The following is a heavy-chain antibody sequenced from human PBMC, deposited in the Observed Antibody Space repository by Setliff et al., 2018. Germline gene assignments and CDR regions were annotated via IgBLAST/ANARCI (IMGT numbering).Heavy chain of an antibody. CDR2: INPSSGRT. Sequence: ASVKVSCKASGYTFTSHYMHWVRQAPGLGLEWMGTINPSSGRTSYAQKFQGRVTMTRDTSTSTVYMDMSSLRSGDTAVYYCARDVFPYHYEGAFDIWGQGTMVTVSS. CDR1: GYTFTSHY. CDR3: ARDVFPYHYEGAFDI. J-gene: IGHJ3*02. V-gene: IGHV1-46*01. D-gene: IGHD3-22*01.